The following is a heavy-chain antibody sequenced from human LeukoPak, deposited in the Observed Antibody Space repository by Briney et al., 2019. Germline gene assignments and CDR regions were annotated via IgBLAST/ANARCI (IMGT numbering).Heavy chain of an antibody. CDR2: IWYDGSNK. Sequence: GGSLRLSCAASGFTFSSYGMHWVRQAPGKGLEWVAVIWYDGSNKYYADSVKGRFTISRDNSKNTLYLQMNSLRAEDTAVYYCARGLRYFDWLSQYYYYYYGMDVWGQGTTVTVSS. V-gene: IGHV3-33*01. J-gene: IGHJ6*02. D-gene: IGHD3-9*01. CDR3: ARGLRYFDWLSQYYYYYYGMDV. CDR1: GFTFSSYG.